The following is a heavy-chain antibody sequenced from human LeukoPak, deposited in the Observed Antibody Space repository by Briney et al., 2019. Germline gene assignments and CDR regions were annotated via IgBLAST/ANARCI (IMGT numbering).Heavy chain of an antibody. V-gene: IGHV3-11*01. Sequence: GGSLRLSCAASGFTFSDYYMSWIRQAPGKGLEWVSYISSSGSTIYYADSVKGRFTISRDNAKNSLYLQMNSLRAEDTAVYYCARGGRRPRSGAGYYYYYYMDVWGKGTTVTVSS. J-gene: IGHJ6*03. D-gene: IGHD3-10*01. CDR2: ISSSGSTI. CDR1: GFTFSDYY. CDR3: ARGGRRPRSGAGYYYYYYMDV.